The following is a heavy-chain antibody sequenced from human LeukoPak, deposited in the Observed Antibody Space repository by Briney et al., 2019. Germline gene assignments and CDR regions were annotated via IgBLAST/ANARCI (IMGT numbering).Heavy chain of an antibody. CDR1: GFTFSNYA. V-gene: IGHV3-23*01. J-gene: IGHJ3*01. D-gene: IGHD4-17*01. CDR3: AKDPNGDYIGASDF. Sequence: PGGSLRLSCAGSGFTFSNYAMIWVRQAPGKGLEWVSAIKGSGSYTKYADSVTGRFTISRDNSKNMLYLQMNSLTADDTAIYYCAKDPNGDYIGASDFGGQGTMVTVSS. CDR2: IKGSGSYT.